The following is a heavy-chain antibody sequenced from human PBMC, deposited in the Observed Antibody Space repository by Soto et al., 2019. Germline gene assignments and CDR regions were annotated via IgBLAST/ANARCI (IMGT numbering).Heavy chain of an antibody. CDR1: GFTFSSLA. J-gene: IGHJ4*02. D-gene: IGHD2-15*01. CDR3: AKWRYCNGGACSSDH. V-gene: IGHV3-23*01. Sequence: EVQLLESGGGLVQPGGSLRLSCAASGFTFSSLAMSWVRQAPGKGLEWVSAISSSGGTTYYADSVKGRFTISRDNSKNTLYWQMNSLRAEDTAVYYCAKWRYCNGGACSSDHWGQGTLVTVSS. CDR2: ISSSGGTT.